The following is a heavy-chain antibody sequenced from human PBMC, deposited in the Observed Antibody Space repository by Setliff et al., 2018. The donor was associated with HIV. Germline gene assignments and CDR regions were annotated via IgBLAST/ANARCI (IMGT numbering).Heavy chain of an antibody. Sequence: SVKVSCKASGGTFSSYAISWVRQAPGQGLEWMGRIIPMFGTPNYAQKFKGRLTITADESTSTVYMELSSLRSEDTAVYYCARDPTVVMSYYYYGMDVWGQGTTVTVSS. J-gene: IGHJ6*02. CDR3: ARDPTVVMSYYYYGMDV. CDR1: GGTFSSYA. CDR2: IIPMFGTP. V-gene: IGHV1-69*13. D-gene: IGHD2-15*01.